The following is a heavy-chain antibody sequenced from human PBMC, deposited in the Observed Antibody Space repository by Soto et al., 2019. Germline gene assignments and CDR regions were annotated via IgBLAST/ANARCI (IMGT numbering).Heavy chain of an antibody. V-gene: IGHV1-46*01. CDR3: ARGGDYGFWSGYYIGDWFDP. J-gene: IGHJ5*02. CDR2: INPSGGST. Sequence: QVQLVQSGAEVKKPGASVKVSCKASVYTFTSYYMHWVRQAPGQGLEWMGIINPSGGSTSYAQKFQGRVTMIRDTYTTTVYMELSSLRSEDTVVYYCARGGDYGFWSGYYIGDWFDPWGQGTLVTVSS. D-gene: IGHD3-3*01. CDR1: VYTFTSYY.